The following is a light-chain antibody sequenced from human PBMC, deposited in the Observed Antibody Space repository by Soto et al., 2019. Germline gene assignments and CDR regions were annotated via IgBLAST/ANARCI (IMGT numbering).Light chain of an antibody. CDR2: EVS. V-gene: IGLV2-14*01. J-gene: IGLJ1*01. CDR3: SSYTSSGTNCV. CDR1: SSDVGGYNY. Sequence: QSALTQPASVSGSPGQSITISCTGTSSDVGGYNYVSWYQQHPGKAPKLMIYEVSNRPSGVSNRFSGSKSGNTASLTISGLQAEDEADYYCSSYTSSGTNCVFGTGTKLTVL.